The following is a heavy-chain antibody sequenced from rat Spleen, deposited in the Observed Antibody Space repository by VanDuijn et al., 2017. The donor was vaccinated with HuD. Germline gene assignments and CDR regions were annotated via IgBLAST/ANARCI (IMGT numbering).Heavy chain of an antibody. CDR1: GFTFRDYY. CDR2: ISFEGGDT. D-gene: IGHD1-12*03. V-gene: IGHV5-22*01. Sequence: EVQLVESGGGLVQPGRSLQLSCAASGFTFRDYYMAWVRQAPKKGLERVASISFEGGDTDYGDSVKGRFTISRDNAKNILYLQMNSLRSEDTATYYCARTYYYDGYYYFDYWGQGVMVTVSS. J-gene: IGHJ2*01. CDR3: ARTYYYDGYYYFDY.